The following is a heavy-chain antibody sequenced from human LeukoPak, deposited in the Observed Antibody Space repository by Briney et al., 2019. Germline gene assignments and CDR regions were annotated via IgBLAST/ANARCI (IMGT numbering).Heavy chain of an antibody. V-gene: IGHV1-2*02. CDR3: ARGLVGATQRFYYYYMDV. Sequence: ASVKVSCKASGYTFTSYAMNWVRQAPGQGLEWMGWINPNSGGTNYAQKFQGRVTMTRDTSISTAYMELSSLRSEDTAVYYCARGLVGATQRFYYYYMDVWGKGTTVTVSS. CDR1: GYTFTSYA. J-gene: IGHJ6*03. D-gene: IGHD1-26*01. CDR2: INPNSGGT.